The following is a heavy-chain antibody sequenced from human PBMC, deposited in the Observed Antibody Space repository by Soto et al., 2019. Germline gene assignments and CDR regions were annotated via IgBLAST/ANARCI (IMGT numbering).Heavy chain of an antibody. Sequence: GGSLRLSCAASGFTFSSYDMHWVRQATGKGLEWVSAIGTAGDTYYPGSVKGRFTISRENAKNSLYLQMNSLRAGDTAVYYCARGGIAAQSAAFDIWGQGTMVTVSS. CDR3: ARGGIAAQSAAFDI. CDR2: IGTAGDT. CDR1: GFTFSSYD. J-gene: IGHJ3*02. D-gene: IGHD6-6*01. V-gene: IGHV3-13*01.